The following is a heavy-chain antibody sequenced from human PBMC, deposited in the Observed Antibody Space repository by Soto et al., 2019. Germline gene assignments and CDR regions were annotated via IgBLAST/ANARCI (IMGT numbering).Heavy chain of an antibody. V-gene: IGHV1-18*01. CDR1: GYTFSTIG. J-gene: IGHJ4*02. Sequence: QVQLVQSGAEVKKPGASVTVSCKTSGYTFSTIGITWVRQAPGQGLEWMGGISPHKGDTYYAQRLQGRVTMTTDTSTSTAYMELRGLRSDDTAVYFCARDLDPSGSYYTNYWGQGTLVTVSS. D-gene: IGHD3-10*01. CDR3: ARDLDPSGSYYTNY. CDR2: ISPHKGDT.